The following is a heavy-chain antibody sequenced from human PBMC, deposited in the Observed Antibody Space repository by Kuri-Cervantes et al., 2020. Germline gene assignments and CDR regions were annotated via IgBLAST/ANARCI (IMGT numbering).Heavy chain of an antibody. CDR3: AKGVGIAVVIRFDY. J-gene: IGHJ4*02. D-gene: IGHD6-19*01. CDR2: ISYDGSNK. V-gene: IGHV3-30*18. CDR1: GFTFSSYG. Sequence: GESLKISCAASGFTFSSYGMHWVRQAPGKGLEWVAVISYDGSNKYYADSVKGRFTISRDNSKNTLYLQMNSLGAEDTAVYYCAKGVGIAVVIRFDYWGQGTLVTVSS.